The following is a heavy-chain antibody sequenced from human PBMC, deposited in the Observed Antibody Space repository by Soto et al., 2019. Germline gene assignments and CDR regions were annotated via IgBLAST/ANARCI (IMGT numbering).Heavy chain of an antibody. CDR2: ILPVLGIT. Sequence: QVHLVQSGAEVQKPGSSVKVSCKASGGTFSTFTITWLRQAPGQGLEWMGRILPVLGITNYAQKFQGRVKITADKSTSTAYMARSSLRSEGTVVFYCAIPNNPTRAAGRDFFDYWGQGTLVTVSP. J-gene: IGHJ4*02. D-gene: IGHD3-10*01. V-gene: IGHV1-69*02. CDR1: GGTFSTFT. CDR3: AIPNNPTRAAGRDFFDY.